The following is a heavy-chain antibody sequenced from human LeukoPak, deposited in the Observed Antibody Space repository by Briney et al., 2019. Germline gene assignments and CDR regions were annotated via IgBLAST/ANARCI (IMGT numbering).Heavy chain of an antibody. V-gene: IGHV1-18*01. J-gene: IGHJ5*02. CDR3: ARDETRYSSGYYPIWFDP. CDR2: FSGYNGYT. Sequence: ASVNVSCKASGYTFTSYFISWVGQAPGQGLEWMGWFSGYNGYTHYAKNHQSRVTMTTDTSASTAYMELRSLRSDGTAGYYCARDETRYSSGYYPIWFDPWGQGTLVTVSS. CDR1: GYTFTSYF. D-gene: IGHD3-22*01.